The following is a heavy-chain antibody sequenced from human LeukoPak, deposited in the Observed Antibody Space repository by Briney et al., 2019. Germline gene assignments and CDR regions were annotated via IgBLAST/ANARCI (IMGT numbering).Heavy chain of an antibody. J-gene: IGHJ4*02. CDR3: ARAAADPDY. D-gene: IGHD6-13*01. CDR2: IIPIFGTA. CDR1: GGTFSSYA. V-gene: IGHV1-69*05. Sequence: ASVKVSCKASGGTFSSYAISWVRQAPGQGLEWMGGIIPIFGTANYAQKLQGRVTMTTDTSTSTAYMELRSLRSDDTAVYYCARAAADPDYWGQGTLVTVSS.